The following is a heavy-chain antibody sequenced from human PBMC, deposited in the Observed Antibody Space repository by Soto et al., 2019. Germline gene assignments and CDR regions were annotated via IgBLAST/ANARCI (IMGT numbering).Heavy chain of an antibody. J-gene: IGHJ4*02. V-gene: IGHV4-39*01. Sequence: QLQLRESGPGLVKPSGTLSLNCIVSGDSIRSVSYFWGWMRQSPGKGPEWVGTIYYSGTTHYNLPVKSRVSISVDTSKNQFSLTLKSVTVADSAVYYCASGTSKCTGYNVWGQGTLVTVSS. D-gene: IGHD2-8*02. CDR1: GDSIRSVSYF. CDR2: IYYSGTT. CDR3: ASGTSKCTGYNV.